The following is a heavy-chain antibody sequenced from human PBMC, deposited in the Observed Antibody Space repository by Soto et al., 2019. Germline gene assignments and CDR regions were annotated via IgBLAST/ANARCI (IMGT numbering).Heavy chain of an antibody. CDR2: IYYGGST. D-gene: IGHD5-12*01. Sequence: SETLSLTCTVSGGSISSGGYYWSWIRQHPGKGLEWIGYIYYGGSTSFNPSLESRVAMSVDTSKNHFSLDLSSVTAADMAVYYCAREGSYSAYNFAHGIQLWSFDFWGQGALVTVSS. CDR3: AREGSYSAYNFAHGIQLWSFDF. J-gene: IGHJ4*02. V-gene: IGHV4-61*03. CDR1: GGSISSGGYY.